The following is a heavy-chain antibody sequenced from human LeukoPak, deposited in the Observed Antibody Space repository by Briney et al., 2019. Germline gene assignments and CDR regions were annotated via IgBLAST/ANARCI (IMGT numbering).Heavy chain of an antibody. J-gene: IGHJ6*02. V-gene: IGHV3-66*01. CDR1: GFTLSSNY. Sequence: PGGSLRLSCAASGFTLSSNYMTWARQAPGKGLEWVSVIYDGGRTYYADSVKGRFTISRDTSKNTLFLQMNSLRAEDTAVYYCARDHNWHISYNYYYGMDVWGQGTTVTVSS. CDR3: ARDHNWHISYNYYYGMDV. D-gene: IGHD2-21*01. CDR2: IYDGGRT.